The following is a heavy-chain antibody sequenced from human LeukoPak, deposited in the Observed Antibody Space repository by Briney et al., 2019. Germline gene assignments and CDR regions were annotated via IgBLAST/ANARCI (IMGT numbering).Heavy chain of an antibody. Sequence: SVKVSCKASGGTFSSYAISWVRQAPGQGLEWMGGIIPIFGTANYAQKFQGRVTITADKSTSTAYMELSSLRSEDTAVYYCASPQRASPGGVWDYYYYYMDVWGKGTTVTVSS. CDR3: ASPQRASPGGVWDYYYYYMDV. V-gene: IGHV1-69*06. CDR2: IIPIFGTA. D-gene: IGHD3-16*01. J-gene: IGHJ6*03. CDR1: GGTFSSYA.